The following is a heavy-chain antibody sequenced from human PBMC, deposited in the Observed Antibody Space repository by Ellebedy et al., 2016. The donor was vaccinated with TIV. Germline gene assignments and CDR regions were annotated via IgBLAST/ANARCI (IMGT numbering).Heavy chain of an antibody. CDR2: INGRGDRT. CDR1: GFAFIDYA. CDR3: AKPARTDATDY. Sequence: GESLKISXAASGFAFIDYAINWVRQSPSKGLEWVSSINGRGDRTYYADSVKGRFTISRDNSKNVLYLQMNGLRVEDTAMYYCAKPARTDATDYWGQGTLVTVSS. J-gene: IGHJ4*02. D-gene: IGHD4-17*01. V-gene: IGHV3-23*01.